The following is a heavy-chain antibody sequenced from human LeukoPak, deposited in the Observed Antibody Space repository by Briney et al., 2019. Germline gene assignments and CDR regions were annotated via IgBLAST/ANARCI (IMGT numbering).Heavy chain of an antibody. CDR3: ARSGHSGSYPDWFDP. CDR2: IYYSGST. Sequence: SETLSLTCTVSGGSISSYYWSWIRQPPGKGLEWIGYIYYSGSTNYNPSLKSRVTISVDTSKNQFSLKLSSVTAADTAVYYCARSGHSGSYPDWFDPWGQGTLVTVSS. D-gene: IGHD1-26*01. V-gene: IGHV4-59*08. J-gene: IGHJ5*02. CDR1: GGSISSYY.